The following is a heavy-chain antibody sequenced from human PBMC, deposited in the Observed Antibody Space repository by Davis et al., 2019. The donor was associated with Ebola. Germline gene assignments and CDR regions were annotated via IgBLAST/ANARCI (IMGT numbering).Heavy chain of an antibody. Sequence: GESLKISCKGSGYSFTSYWISWVRQMPGKGLEWMGRIDPSDSYTNYSPSFQGHVTISADKSISTAYLQWSSLKASDTAMYYCARGVVVPATCRAAFDIWGQGTMVTVSS. D-gene: IGHD2-2*01. CDR2: IDPSDSYT. CDR1: GYSFTSYW. J-gene: IGHJ3*02. V-gene: IGHV5-10-1*01. CDR3: ARGVVVPATCRAAFDI.